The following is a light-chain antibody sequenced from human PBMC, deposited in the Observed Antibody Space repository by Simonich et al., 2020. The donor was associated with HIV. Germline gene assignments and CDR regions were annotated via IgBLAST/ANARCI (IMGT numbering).Light chain of an antibody. CDR3: QAWDTSTGV. CDR2: QDG. J-gene: IGLJ3*02. V-gene: IGLV3-1*01. Sequence: SYELTQPPSVSVSPGQTASITCSGDKLGDKYACWYQQKPGQSPVLVIYQDGKRPPGIPERFSGSNSGNTATLTISGTQAMDEADYYCQAWDTSTGVFGGGTKLTVL. CDR1: KLGDKY.